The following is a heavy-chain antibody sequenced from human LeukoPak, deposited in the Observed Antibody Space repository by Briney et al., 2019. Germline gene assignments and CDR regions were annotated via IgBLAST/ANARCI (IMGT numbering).Heavy chain of an antibody. J-gene: IGHJ4*02. CDR1: GFTFSSYA. D-gene: IGHD6-19*01. V-gene: IGHV3-23*01. CDR2: MSGSGGST. CDR3: AKDPHSSGWGVGDYFDY. Sequence: GGSLRLSCAASGFTFSSYAMTWVRQAPGKGLEWVSAMSGSGGSTYYADSVKGRFTISRDNSKNTLYLQMNSLRAEDTAVYYCAKDPHSSGWGVGDYFDYWGQGTLVTVSS.